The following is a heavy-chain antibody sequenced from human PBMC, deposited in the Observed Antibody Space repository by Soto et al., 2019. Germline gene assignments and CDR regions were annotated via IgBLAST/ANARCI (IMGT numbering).Heavy chain of an antibody. J-gene: IGHJ4*02. Sequence: GESLKISSKGSGYSFTSYWIGWVRQMPGKGLEWMGIIYPGDSDTRYSPSFQGQVTISADKSISTAYLQWSSLKASDTAMYYCARQGVVYSSGWAFDYWGQGTLVTVSS. CDR1: GYSFTSYW. CDR3: ARQGVVYSSGWAFDY. V-gene: IGHV5-51*01. CDR2: IYPGDSDT. D-gene: IGHD6-19*01.